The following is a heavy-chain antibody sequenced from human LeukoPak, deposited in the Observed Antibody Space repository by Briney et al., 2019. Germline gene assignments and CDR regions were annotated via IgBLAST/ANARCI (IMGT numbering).Heavy chain of an antibody. D-gene: IGHD2-15*01. V-gene: IGHV1-69*05. CDR1: GGTFSSYA. J-gene: IGHJ6*03. CDR3: ATMLYCSGGSCYQPGDYYYYYMDV. CDR2: IIPIFGTA. Sequence: ASVKVSCKASGGTFSSYAISWVRQAPGHGLEWMGRIIPIFGTANYAQKLQGRVTITTDESTSTAYMGLSSLRSEDTAVYYCATMLYCSGGSCYQPGDYYYYYMDVWGKGTTVTVSS.